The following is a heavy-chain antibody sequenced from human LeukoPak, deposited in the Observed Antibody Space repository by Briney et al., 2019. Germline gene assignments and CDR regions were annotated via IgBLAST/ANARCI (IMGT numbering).Heavy chain of an antibody. CDR2: INPNSGDT. Sequence: GASVKVSCKASGYTFTGDYMHWVRQAPGQGFEWMGWINPNSGDTNSAQKFRGRVTMTRDTSISTVYMELSSLKSDDTAVYYCARRGEVRELRHWGQGSLVTVSS. J-gene: IGHJ4*02. V-gene: IGHV1-2*02. CDR1: GYTFTGDY. D-gene: IGHD1-26*01. CDR3: ARRGEVRELRH.